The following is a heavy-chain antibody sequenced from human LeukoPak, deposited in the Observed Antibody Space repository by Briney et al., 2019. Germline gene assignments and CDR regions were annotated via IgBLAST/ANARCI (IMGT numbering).Heavy chain of an antibody. CDR2: LYSDGSA. Sequence: GGSLRLSCVASGFTVSSNYMSWVRQPPGKGLEWVSLLYSDGSAFYADSVKGRFTISRDNSKNTVYLQMNILRAEDTAVYYCARDSSSFPNYFDYWGQGTLVTVSS. CDR1: GFTVSSNY. D-gene: IGHD2/OR15-2a*01. CDR3: ARDSSSFPNYFDY. J-gene: IGHJ4*02. V-gene: IGHV3-53*01.